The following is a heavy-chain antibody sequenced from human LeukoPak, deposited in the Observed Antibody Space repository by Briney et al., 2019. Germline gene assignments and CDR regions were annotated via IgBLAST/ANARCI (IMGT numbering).Heavy chain of an antibody. CDR2: INLSGSET. V-gene: IGHV3-7*03. CDR1: GFTFSRYW. J-gene: IGHJ4*02. D-gene: IGHD3-22*01. CDR3: ARVVYDSRGYYSGAFDY. Sequence: GGSLRLSCVGSGFTFSRYWITWVRQAPGKGLEWVANINLSGSETYYVDSVKGRLTISRDNAKNSLYLQMSTLRAEDTAVYYCARVVYDSRGYYSGAFDYWGQGTLVTVSS.